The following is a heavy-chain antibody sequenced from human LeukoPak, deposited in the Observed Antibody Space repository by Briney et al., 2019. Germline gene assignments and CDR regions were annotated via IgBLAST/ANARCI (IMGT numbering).Heavy chain of an antibody. CDR3: ARGGGWDPAPFDY. Sequence: IIPIFGTANYAQKFQGRVTITADESTSTAYMELSSLRSEDTAVYSCARGGGWDPAPFDYWGQGTLVTVSS. V-gene: IGHV1-69*01. D-gene: IGHD6-19*01. CDR2: IIPIFGTA. J-gene: IGHJ4*02.